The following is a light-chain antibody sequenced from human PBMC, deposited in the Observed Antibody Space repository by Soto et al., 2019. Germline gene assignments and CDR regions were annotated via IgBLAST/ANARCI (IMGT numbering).Light chain of an antibody. V-gene: IGLV2-8*01. Sequence: QSALTQPPSVSGSPGQSVTISCTGTSSDVGGYNFVSWYQQHPDKAPKLMIYEVSERPSGVPDRFSGSKSGNTASLTVSGLQAEDEADYYCSSYAGSNIVVFGGGTKVTVL. CDR1: SSDVGGYNF. CDR2: EVS. CDR3: SSYAGSNIVV. J-gene: IGLJ2*01.